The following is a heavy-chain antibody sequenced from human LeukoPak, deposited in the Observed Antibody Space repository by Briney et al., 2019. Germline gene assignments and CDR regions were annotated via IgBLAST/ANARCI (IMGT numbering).Heavy chain of an antibody. CDR3: ARDHCSSSGCYEDYYYGVDV. CDR2: INPNSDCT. CDR1: GYTFTGYY. V-gene: IGHV1-2*02. J-gene: IGHJ6*02. Sequence: ASVKVSCKDSGYTFTGYYMHWVRQAPGQRLEWMGWINPNSDCTDYAQKFQGRVTMTRDTSISTAYMELSRLRSDDTAVYYCARDHCSSSGCYEDYYYGVDVWGQGTTVTVSS. D-gene: IGHD2-2*01.